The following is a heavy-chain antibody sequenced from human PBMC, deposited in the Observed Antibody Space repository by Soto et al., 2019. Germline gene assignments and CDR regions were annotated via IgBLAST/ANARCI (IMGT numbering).Heavy chain of an antibody. CDR3: ATVQSLVVTAIPASWFDP. CDR1: GYTLTELS. Sequence: GASVKVSCKVSGYTLTELSMHWVRQAPGKGLEWMGGFDPEDGETIYAQKFQGRVTMTEDTSTDTAYMELSSLRSEDTAVYYCATVQSLVVTAIPASWFDPWGQGTLVTVSS. CDR2: FDPEDGET. V-gene: IGHV1-24*01. J-gene: IGHJ5*02. D-gene: IGHD2-21*02.